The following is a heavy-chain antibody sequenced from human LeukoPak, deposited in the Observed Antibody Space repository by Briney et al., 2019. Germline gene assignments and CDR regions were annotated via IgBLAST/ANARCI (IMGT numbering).Heavy chain of an antibody. V-gene: IGHV3-30*04. CDR3: ARVGRGYSFNVYYFDY. CDR1: GFTFSNFA. D-gene: IGHD5-18*01. J-gene: IGHJ4*02. CDR2: ISYDGSNK. Sequence: GGSLRLSCAASGFTFSNFAMHWVRQAPGKGLEWVAIISYDGSNKYYADSVKGRFTTSRDNSKNTLYLQMNSLRAEDTAVYYCARVGRGYSFNVYYFDYWGQGTLVTVSS.